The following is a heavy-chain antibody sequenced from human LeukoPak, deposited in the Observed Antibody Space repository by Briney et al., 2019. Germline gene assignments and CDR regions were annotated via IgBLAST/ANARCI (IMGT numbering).Heavy chain of an antibody. CDR1: GFTFSSDW. V-gene: IGHV3-7*01. J-gene: IGHJ4*02. Sequence: GWSLRLSCAASGFTFSSDWMSWVRQAPGKGLEWVANIKQDGSEKYYVDSVKGRFTISRDNAKNSLYLQMNSLRAEDTAVYYCARPRGIYYDSSGYSYWGQGTLVTVSS. D-gene: IGHD3-22*01. CDR2: IKQDGSEK. CDR3: ARPRGIYYDSSGYSY.